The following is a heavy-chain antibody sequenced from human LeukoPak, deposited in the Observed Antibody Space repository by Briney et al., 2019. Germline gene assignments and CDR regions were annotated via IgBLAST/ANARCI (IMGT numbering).Heavy chain of an antibody. CDR3: ASTAAATDPPGF. CDR1: GFSVRSNY. CDR2: IYSGGST. J-gene: IGHJ4*02. D-gene: IGHD6-13*01. V-gene: IGHV3-66*01. Sequence: PGGSLRLSCAASGFSVRSNYMNWVRQAPGKGLEWVSVIYSGGSTYYADSVKGRFTISRDNSKNTVYLQMNSLRGEDTAVYYCASTAAATDPPGFWGQGTLVTVSS.